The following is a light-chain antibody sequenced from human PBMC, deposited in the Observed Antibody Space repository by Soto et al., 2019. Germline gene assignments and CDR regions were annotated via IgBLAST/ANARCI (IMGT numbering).Light chain of an antibody. V-gene: IGKV3-20*01. Sequence: EIVLTQSPGTLSMSAGERATLSCRASQSVSSSYLAWYQQKPGQAPRLLIYGASRRTTGIPDRFSGSGSGTDFPLTISRLEPEDLAVYYCRQYDSFLRTFGQGAKVEIK. CDR3: RQYDSFLRT. CDR1: QSVSSSY. CDR2: GAS. J-gene: IGKJ1*01.